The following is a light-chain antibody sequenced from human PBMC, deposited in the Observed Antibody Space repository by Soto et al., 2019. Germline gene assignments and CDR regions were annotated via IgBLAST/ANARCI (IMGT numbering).Light chain of an antibody. J-gene: IGKJ1*01. Sequence: EVVMTQSPATLSVSPGERATLSCRASQSVSSYLAWYQQKPGQAPRLLIYDASNRATGIPARFSGSGSGTDFTLTISSLEPEDSAFYYCQQRDNWPQTFGQGTKVDIK. CDR3: QQRDNWPQT. CDR1: QSVSSY. CDR2: DAS. V-gene: IGKV3-11*01.